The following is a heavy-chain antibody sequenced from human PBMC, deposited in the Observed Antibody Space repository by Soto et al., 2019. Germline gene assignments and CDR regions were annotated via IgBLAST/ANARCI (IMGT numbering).Heavy chain of an antibody. CDR1: GGTFSSYT. V-gene: IGHV1-69*02. J-gene: IGHJ3*02. Sequence: ASVKVSCKASGGTFSSYTISWVRQAPGQGLEWMGRIIPILGIANYAQKFQGRVTITADKSTSTAYMELSSLRSEDTAVYYCASANYNPSLKSRVTISVDTSKNQFSLKLSSVTAADTAVCYCARGGQLKYYYDSSGYYPEGPAAFDIWGQGTMVTVSS. CDR2: IIPILGIA. CDR3: ASANYNPSLKSRVTISVDTSKNQFSLKLSSVTAADTAVCYCARGGQLKYYYDSSGYYPEGPAAFDI. D-gene: IGHD2-21*02.